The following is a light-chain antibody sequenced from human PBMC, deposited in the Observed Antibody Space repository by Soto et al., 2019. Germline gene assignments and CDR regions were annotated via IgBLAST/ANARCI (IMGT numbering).Light chain of an antibody. V-gene: IGLV1-40*01. CDR3: QSYDTSLSAWV. CDR1: SSNIGAGYD. CDR2: GNS. Sequence: QAVVTQPPSVSGAPGQRVTVSCIGSSSNIGAGYDVHWYQQLPGRAPKVLIYGNSIRPSGVSDRFSGSKSATSASLAITGLQAEDEADYYCQSYDTSLSAWVFGGGTQLTVL. J-gene: IGLJ3*02.